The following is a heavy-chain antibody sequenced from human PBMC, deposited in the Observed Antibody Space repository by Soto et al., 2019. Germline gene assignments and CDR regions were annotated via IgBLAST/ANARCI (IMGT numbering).Heavy chain of an antibody. CDR2: NHYSGSS. J-gene: IGHJ4*02. Sequence: SETLSLTCTVSGGSISSYYWSWIRQPPGKGLEWIGYNHYSGSSNYNPSLKRRVTISVDTSKNQFSLKLTSVTAADTAVYYCARGPPLGYWGQGTLVTVSS. CDR1: GGSISSYY. CDR3: ARGPPLGY. V-gene: IGHV4-59*01.